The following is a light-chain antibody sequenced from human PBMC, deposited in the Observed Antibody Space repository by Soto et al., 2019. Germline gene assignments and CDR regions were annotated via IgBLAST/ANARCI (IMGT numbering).Light chain of an antibody. V-gene: IGKV3-15*01. Sequence: IEMTQSPATLSASPGDRATLSCRASQPVNNNLAWYQHKPGQAPRLLIYGVSTRATVISARFSGGGSVTEFTLTISSLQSEDFAVYYCQQYEKWPPSITFGQGTRLEIK. J-gene: IGKJ5*01. CDR1: QPVNNN. CDR2: GVS. CDR3: QQYEKWPPSIT.